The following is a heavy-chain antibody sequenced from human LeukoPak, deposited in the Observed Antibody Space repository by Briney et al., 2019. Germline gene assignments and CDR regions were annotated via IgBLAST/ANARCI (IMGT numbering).Heavy chain of an antibody. D-gene: IGHD3-9*01. J-gene: IGHJ3*02. CDR3: VKDRPVPILTGYYHDAFDI. CDR1: GFTFTNYG. V-gene: IGHV3-64D*06. CDR2: ISSNGGST. Sequence: PGTSLRLSCAASGFTFTNYGMHWVRQAPGKGLEYVSAISSNGGSTYYADSVKGRFTISRDNSKNTLYLQMSSLRAEDTAVYYCVKDRPVPILTGYYHDAFDIWGQGTMVTVSS.